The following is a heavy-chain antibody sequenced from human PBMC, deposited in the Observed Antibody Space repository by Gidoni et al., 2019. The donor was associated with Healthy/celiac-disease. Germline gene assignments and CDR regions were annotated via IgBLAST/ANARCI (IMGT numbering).Heavy chain of an antibody. CDR2: ISGSGGST. V-gene: IGHV3-23*01. CDR3: AKDLDDSSGYYYYGMDV. CDR1: GFTFSRYA. J-gene: IGHJ6*02. Sequence: EVQLLASGGGLVQPGGSLSLSCAASGFTFSRYAMSWVRQAPGKGLEWVSAISGSGGSTYYADSVKGRFTTSRDNSKNTLYLQMNSLRAEDTAVYYCAKDLDDSSGYYYYGMDVWGQGTTVTVSS. D-gene: IGHD3-22*01.